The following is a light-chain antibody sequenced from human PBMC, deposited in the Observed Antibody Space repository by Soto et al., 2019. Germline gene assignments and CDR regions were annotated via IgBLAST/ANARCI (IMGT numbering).Light chain of an antibody. V-gene: IGKV3-20*01. CDR1: QSVSSSY. CDR3: QQYGRSPPYT. Sequence: EIVLTQSPGTLSLSPGERATLSCRASQSVSSSYLAWYQQKPGQAPRLLIYGASSRATGIPDRFSGSVSGTDFTLTISRLEPEDFAVYYCQQYGRSPPYTFGQGTKLEIK. CDR2: GAS. J-gene: IGKJ2*01.